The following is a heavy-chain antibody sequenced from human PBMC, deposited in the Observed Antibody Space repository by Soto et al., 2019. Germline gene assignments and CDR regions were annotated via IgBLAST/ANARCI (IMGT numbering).Heavy chain of an antibody. CDR3: ARDRRNYGSGSYQGNYYYYYGMDV. J-gene: IGHJ6*02. CDR2: ISSSSSYI. Sequence: GGSLRLSCAASGFTFSSYSMNWVRQAPGKGLEWVSSISSSSSYIYYADSVKGRFTISRDNAKNSLYLQMNSLRAEDTAVYYCARDRRNYGSGSYQGNYYYYYGMDVWGQGTTVTVSS. CDR1: GFTFSSYS. V-gene: IGHV3-21*01. D-gene: IGHD3-10*01.